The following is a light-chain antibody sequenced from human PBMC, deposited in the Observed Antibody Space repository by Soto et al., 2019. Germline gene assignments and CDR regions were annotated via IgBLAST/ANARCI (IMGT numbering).Light chain of an antibody. V-gene: IGKV3-20*01. Sequence: EIALTQSPGTLSLSPGERATLSCRASQSVTANYLAWYQQRPGQAPRLLIYAASIGATGVPDRFSGSGSGTDFTLTISRLEPEDFAVYYCLQYGVPLWMFGQGTTVEIK. CDR1: QSVTANY. CDR3: LQYGVPLWM. J-gene: IGKJ1*01. CDR2: AAS.